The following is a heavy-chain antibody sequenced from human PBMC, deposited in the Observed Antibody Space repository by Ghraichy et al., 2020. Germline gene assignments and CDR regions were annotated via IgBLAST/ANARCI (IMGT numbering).Heavy chain of an antibody. V-gene: IGHV4-59*01. CDR3: ARVANDYSNLLRYYYGMDV. CDR1: GGSISSYY. D-gene: IGHD4-11*01. J-gene: IGHJ6*02. Sequence: SQTLSLTCTVSGGSISSYYWSWIRQPPGKGLEWIGYIYYSGSTNYNPSLKSRVTISVDTSKNQFSLKLSSVTAADTAVYYCARVANDYSNLLRYYYGMDVWGQGTTVTVSS. CDR2: IYYSGST.